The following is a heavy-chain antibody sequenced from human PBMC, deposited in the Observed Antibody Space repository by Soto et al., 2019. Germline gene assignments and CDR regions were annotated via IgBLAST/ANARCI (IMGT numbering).Heavy chain of an antibody. D-gene: IGHD6-13*01. V-gene: IGHV3-23*01. CDR2: VSGSGGNT. CDR3: AKLNLFVSAAAGRGPFDY. CDR1: GFTFSNYA. J-gene: IGHJ4*02. Sequence: VQVLETGGGLVQPGGSLRLSCAASGFTFSNYAMSWVRQAPGKGLEWVSAVSGSGGNTYYADSVQGRFTISRDNSKNMLNLQMNSLRAEDTAVYYCAKLNLFVSAAAGRGPFDYWGQGTLVTVSS.